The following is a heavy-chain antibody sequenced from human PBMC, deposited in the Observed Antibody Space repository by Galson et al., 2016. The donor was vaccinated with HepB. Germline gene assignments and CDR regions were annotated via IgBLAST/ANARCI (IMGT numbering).Heavy chain of an antibody. CDR2: IYYSGGT. V-gene: IGHV4-39*01. CDR1: GGSISRSSYY. J-gene: IGHJ3*02. D-gene: IGHD3-22*01. Sequence: SETLSLTCTVSGGSISRSSYYWGWIRQPAGKGLEWIGSIYYSGGTYYNPSLGGRVTISVDTSKNQFSLKLSSVTAADTAVYYCAKTRGPGYYDSSGYYYPPAAFDIWGQGIKVTVSS. CDR3: AKTRGPGYYDSSGYYYPPAAFDI.